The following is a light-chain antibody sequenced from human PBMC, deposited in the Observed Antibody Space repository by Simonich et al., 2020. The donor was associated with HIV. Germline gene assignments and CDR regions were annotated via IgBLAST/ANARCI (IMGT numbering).Light chain of an antibody. CDR2: EDN. J-gene: IGLJ7*01. CDR1: SGSIASNY. V-gene: IGLV6-57*03. Sequence: NFMLTQPHSVSESPGKTVTISCTRSSGSIASNYVQWYQQRPGSAPPTVIYEDNQSPSVVPDRFSGSIDSSSNSASLTISGLKTEDEADYFCQSYDSSNAVFGGGTQPTVL. CDR3: QSYDSSNAV.